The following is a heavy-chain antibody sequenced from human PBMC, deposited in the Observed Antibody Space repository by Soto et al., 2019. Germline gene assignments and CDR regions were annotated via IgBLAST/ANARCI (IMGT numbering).Heavy chain of an antibody. D-gene: IGHD1-26*01. V-gene: IGHV3-23*01. CDR1: GFTFSSYA. Sequence: EVQLLESGGGLVQPGGSLRLXCAASGFTFSSYAMRWVRQAPVKGLEWVSAISGSGGSTYYADSVKGRFTISRDNSKNTLYLQMNSLRAEDTAVYYCARRGSGSYYDYWGQGTLVTVSS. J-gene: IGHJ4*02. CDR3: ARRGSGSYYDY. CDR2: ISGSGGST.